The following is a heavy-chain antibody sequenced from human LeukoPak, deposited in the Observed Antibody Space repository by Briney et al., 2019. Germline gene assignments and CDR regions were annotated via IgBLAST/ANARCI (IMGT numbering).Heavy chain of an antibody. D-gene: IGHD6-13*01. V-gene: IGHV3-23*01. Sequence: GGSLRLSSAASGFTFSSYAMCWGRQAPGKGLEWVSAISGSGGSTYYADSVKSRFTISRDNSKNTLYLQMNSLRAEDTAVYYCAPGGIAAAGGGWFDPWGQGTLVTVSS. CDR2: ISGSGGST. CDR1: GFTFSSYA. J-gene: IGHJ5*02. CDR3: APGGIAAAGGGWFDP.